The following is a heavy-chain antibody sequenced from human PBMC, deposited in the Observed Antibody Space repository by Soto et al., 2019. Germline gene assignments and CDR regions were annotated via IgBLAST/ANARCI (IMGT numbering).Heavy chain of an antibody. Sequence: QVQLVQSGAEVKKPGASVKVSCKASGYTFTDYYMHWVRQAPGQGLEWMGWINPNSGGTKYAQKFQGRVTMTRDTSISTAYMELSRLISDDTAVYYCARTSSSDFYFGMDVWGKGTTVTVSS. CDR2: INPNSGGT. J-gene: IGHJ6*04. CDR1: GYTFTDYY. D-gene: IGHD2-2*01. V-gene: IGHV1-2*02. CDR3: ARTSSSDFYFGMDV.